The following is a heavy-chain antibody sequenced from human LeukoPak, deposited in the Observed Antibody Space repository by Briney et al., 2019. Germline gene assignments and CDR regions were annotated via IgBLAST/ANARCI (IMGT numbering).Heavy chain of an antibody. D-gene: IGHD1-26*01. Sequence: GGSLRLSCRASGFIFSNHWMSWVRQAPGKGLEWVAIINPDGSWGTFVDSVKGRFTISRDNAKNTLYLQMNSLRAEDTAVYYCAKTIGIVGATNYYYGMDVWGQGTTVTVSS. CDR1: GFIFSNHW. CDR3: AKTIGIVGATNYYYGMDV. V-gene: IGHV3-7*01. CDR2: INPDGSWG. J-gene: IGHJ6*02.